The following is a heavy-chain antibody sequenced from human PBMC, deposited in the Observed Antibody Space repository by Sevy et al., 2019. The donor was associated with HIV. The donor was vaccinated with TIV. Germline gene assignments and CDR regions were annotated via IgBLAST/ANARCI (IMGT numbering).Heavy chain of an antibody. CDR2: IKSKTDGGTT. Sequence: GGSLRLSCAASGFTFSNAWMSWVRQAPGKGLEWVGRIKSKTDGGTTDYATPVKGRFTISRDDSKNTLYLQMNSLKTEDTAVYYCTGHMIFGVVTAIYQFDYWGQGTLVTVSS. V-gene: IGHV3-15*01. D-gene: IGHD3-3*01. CDR3: TGHMIFGVVTAIYQFDY. J-gene: IGHJ4*02. CDR1: GFTFSNAW.